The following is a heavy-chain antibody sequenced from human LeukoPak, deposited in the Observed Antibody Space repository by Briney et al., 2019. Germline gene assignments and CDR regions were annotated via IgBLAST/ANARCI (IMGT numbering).Heavy chain of an antibody. CDR3: ARQTVSEYYYYYYMDV. D-gene: IGHD4-11*01. CDR2: IYPGDSDT. CDR1: GYSFTSYW. J-gene: IGHJ6*03. Sequence: GESLKISCKGSGYSFTSYWIGWVRQMPGKGLEWMGIIYPGDSDTRYSPSFQGQVTISADKSISTAYLRWSSLKASDTAMYYCARQTVSEYYYYYYMDVWGKGTTVTVSS. V-gene: IGHV5-51*01.